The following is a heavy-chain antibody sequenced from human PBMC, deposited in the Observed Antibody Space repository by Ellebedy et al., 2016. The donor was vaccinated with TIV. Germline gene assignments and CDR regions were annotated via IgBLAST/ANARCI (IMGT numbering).Heavy chain of an antibody. J-gene: IGHJ3*02. CDR1: GYSFTIYW. D-gene: IGHD1-14*01. CDR3: ARHPDDAFDI. CDR2: IYPGDSDT. V-gene: IGHV5-51*01. Sequence: ASVKVSCKGSGYSFTIYWIAWVRQMPGKGLEWMGIIYPGDSDTRYSPSFQGQVTIPADKSISTAYLQWSSLKASDTAMYYCARHPDDAFDIWGQGTMVTVSS.